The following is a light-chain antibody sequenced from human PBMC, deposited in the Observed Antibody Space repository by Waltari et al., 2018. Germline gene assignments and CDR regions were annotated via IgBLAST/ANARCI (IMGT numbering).Light chain of an antibody. CDR2: DAS. Sequence: VLTQSPATLSLSQGERATLSCRASQSVSKYLAWYQQKPGQAPRLLIFDASNRATGIPARFSGSGSGTEFSLTISSLEPEDFAVYYCQQRGTYLGLTFGGGTKVDIK. J-gene: IGKJ4*01. CDR1: QSVSKY. CDR3: QQRGTYLGLT. V-gene: IGKV3-11*01.